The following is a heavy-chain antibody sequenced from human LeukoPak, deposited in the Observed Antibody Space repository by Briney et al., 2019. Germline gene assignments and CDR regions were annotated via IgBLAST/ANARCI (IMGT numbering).Heavy chain of an antibody. Sequence: GSPVKVSCKASGYSFTSYGMNWVRQAPGQGREWMGWFSAYNGDTNYAQNLQGEVTMTTDTSTSTAYMELRRLRSDDTAVYYCARDPNYYGSGSYYNVGFFVLWGQGTLVTVSS. CDR2: FSAYNGDT. J-gene: IGHJ4*02. D-gene: IGHD3-10*01. CDR3: ARDPNYYGSGSYYNVGFFVL. CDR1: GYSFTSYG. V-gene: IGHV1-18*01.